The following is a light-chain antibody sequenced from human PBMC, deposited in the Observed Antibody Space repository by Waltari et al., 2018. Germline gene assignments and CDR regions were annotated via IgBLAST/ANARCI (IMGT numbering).Light chain of an antibody. CDR3: NSRDSSGNHLV. CDR1: SLRSYY. Sequence: SSELTQDPAVSVALGQTVRITCQGDSLRSYYASWYQQKPGQAPVLVIYGKNNRPSGFPDLFSGSSSGNTASLTISGAQAEVEADYYCNSRDSSGNHLVFGGGTKLTVL. CDR2: GKN. J-gene: IGLJ2*01. V-gene: IGLV3-19*01.